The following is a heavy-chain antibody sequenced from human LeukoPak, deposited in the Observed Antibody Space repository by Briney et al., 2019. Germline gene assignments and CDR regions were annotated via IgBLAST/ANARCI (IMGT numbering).Heavy chain of an antibody. D-gene: IGHD4-23*01. Sequence: PGGSLRLSCAASGFTFSSYWMHWVRQAPGKGLEWVSSISSSSSYIYYADSVKGRFTISRDNAKNSLYLQMNSLRAEDTAVYYCARDKESGNLDYWGQGTLVTVSS. V-gene: IGHV3-21*01. CDR1: GFTFSSYW. J-gene: IGHJ4*02. CDR2: ISSSSSYI. CDR3: ARDKESGNLDY.